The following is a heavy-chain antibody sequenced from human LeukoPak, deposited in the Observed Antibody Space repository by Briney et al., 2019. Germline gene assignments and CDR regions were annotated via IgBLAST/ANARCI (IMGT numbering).Heavy chain of an antibody. CDR2: IRYDGSNK. CDR3: AKDNVDAFDI. CDR1: GFTFGDYA. Sequence: PGGSLRLSCTASGFTFGDYAMSWFRQAPGKGLEWVAFIRYDGSNKYYADSVKGRFTISRDNSKNTLYLQMNSLRAEDTAVYYCAKDNVDAFDIWGQGTMVTVSS. J-gene: IGHJ3*02. V-gene: IGHV3-30*02.